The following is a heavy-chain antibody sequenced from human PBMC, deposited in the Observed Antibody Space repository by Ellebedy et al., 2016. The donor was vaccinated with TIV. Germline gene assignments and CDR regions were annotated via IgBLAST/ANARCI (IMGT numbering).Heavy chain of an antibody. CDR2: ISAYNGNT. CDR3: ARDGDRTYYYGSGGYYYYYGMDV. D-gene: IGHD3-10*01. CDR1: GYTFTSYG. Sequence: AASVKVSCKASGYTFTSYGISWVRQAPGQGLEWMGWISAYNGNTNYAQKLQGRVTMTTDTSTSTAYMELRSLRSDDTAVYYCARDGDRTYYYGSGGYYYYYGMDVWGQGTTVTVSS. V-gene: IGHV1-18*01. J-gene: IGHJ6*02.